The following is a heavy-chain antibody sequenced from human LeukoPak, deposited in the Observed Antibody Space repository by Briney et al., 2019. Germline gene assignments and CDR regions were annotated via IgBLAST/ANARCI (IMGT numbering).Heavy chain of an antibody. CDR2: INHSGST. CDR3: ARSLRGEVFDY. Sequence: SETLSLTCAVYGVSFSGYYWSWIRQPPGKGLEWIGEINHSGSTNYNPSLKSRVTISVDTSKNQFSLKLSSVTAADTAVYYCARSLRGEVFDYWGQGTLVTVSS. V-gene: IGHV4-34*01. CDR1: GVSFSGYY. D-gene: IGHD3-16*01. J-gene: IGHJ4*02.